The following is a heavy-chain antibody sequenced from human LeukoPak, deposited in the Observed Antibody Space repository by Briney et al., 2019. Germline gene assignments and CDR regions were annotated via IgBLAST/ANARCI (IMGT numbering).Heavy chain of an antibody. J-gene: IGHJ3*02. V-gene: IGHV4-34*01. CDR2: ISYSGNT. CDR3: ARHCCSGPAKRVFDI. CDR1: GGSFSGYH. Sequence: NPSETLSLTCAVYGGSFSGYHWGWVRQPPGKGLEWIGTISYSGNTDYNPSLRSRVTISVDTSNNQFSLRLGSVTAADTAVYHCARHCCSGPAKRVFDIWGQGTMVTVSS. D-gene: IGHD2-15*01.